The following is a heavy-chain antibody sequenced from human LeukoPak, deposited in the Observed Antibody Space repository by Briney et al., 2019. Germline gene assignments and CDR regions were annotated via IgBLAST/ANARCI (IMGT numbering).Heavy chain of an antibody. CDR2: INWNGGST. Sequence: ETLSLTCAVYGGSFSGYYWTWIRQAPGKGLEWVSGINWNGGSTGYADSVKGRFTISRDNAKNSLYLQMNSLRAEDTALYYCARVPYCSSTSCYDSWFDPWGQGTLVTVSS. CDR3: ARVPYCSSTSCYDSWFDP. D-gene: IGHD2-2*01. J-gene: IGHJ5*02. CDR1: GGSFSGYY. V-gene: IGHV3-20*04.